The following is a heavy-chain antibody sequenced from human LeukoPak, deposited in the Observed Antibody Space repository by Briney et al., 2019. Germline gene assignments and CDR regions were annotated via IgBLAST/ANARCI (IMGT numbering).Heavy chain of an antibody. CDR3: ARDIKGQYQDAFDI. V-gene: IGHV3-48*04. Sequence: GGSLRLSCAASGFTFSSYSMNWVRQAPGKGLEWVSYISSSGSNIKYADSVKGRFTISRGNAKNSVYLQMNSLRAEDTAVYYCARDIKGQYQDAFDIWGQGTMVTVSS. CDR2: ISSSGSNI. J-gene: IGHJ3*02. D-gene: IGHD2-2*01. CDR1: GFTFSSYS.